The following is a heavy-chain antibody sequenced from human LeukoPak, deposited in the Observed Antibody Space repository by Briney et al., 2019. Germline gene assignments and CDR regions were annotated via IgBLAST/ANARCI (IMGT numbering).Heavy chain of an antibody. CDR1: GGTFSSYA. CDR2: IIPILGIA. D-gene: IGHD6-19*01. J-gene: IGHJ3*02. Sequence: ASVKVSCKASGGTFSSYAMSWVRHGPGQGPEWMGRIIPILGIANYAQKFQGRVTITADKSTSTAYMELSSLRSEDTAVYYCAASLGGGYSSGWYAGDAFDIWGQGTMVTVSS. CDR3: AASLGGGYSSGWYAGDAFDI. V-gene: IGHV1-69*04.